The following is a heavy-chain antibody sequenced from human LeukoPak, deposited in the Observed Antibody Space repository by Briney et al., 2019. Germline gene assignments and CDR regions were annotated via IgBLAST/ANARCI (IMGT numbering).Heavy chain of an antibody. D-gene: IGHD7-27*01. CDR1: GYTLTELS. CDR2: FDPGDGET. Sequence: ASVKVSCKVSGYTLTELSMHWVRQAPGKGLEWMGGFDPGDGETIYAQKFQGRVTMTEDTSTDTAYMELSSLRSEDTAVYYCASVIGATGDLYYFDYWGQGTLVTVSS. CDR3: ASVIGATGDLYYFDY. J-gene: IGHJ4*02. V-gene: IGHV1-24*01.